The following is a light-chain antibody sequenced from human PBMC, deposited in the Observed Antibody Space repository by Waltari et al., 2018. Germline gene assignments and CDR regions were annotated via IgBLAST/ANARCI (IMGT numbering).Light chain of an antibody. J-gene: IGLJ2*01. V-gene: IGLV1-51*01. CDR1: SSNIETDP. CDR2: DNN. CDR3: GTWDVSLTAAV. Sequence: QSVLTQPPSVSAAPGQKVTLSCSGASSNIETDPVSWYQQLPGTAPKLLIYDNNKRPSGIPDRFSGSKSGTSATLGITGLQTGDEADYYCGTWDVSLTAAVFGGGTTVSVL.